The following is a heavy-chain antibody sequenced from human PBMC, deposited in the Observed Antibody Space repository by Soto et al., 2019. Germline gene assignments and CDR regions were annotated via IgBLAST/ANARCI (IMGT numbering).Heavy chain of an antibody. CDR1: GDSISSYY. D-gene: IGHD3-10*01. CDR3: AASYGSGYRAFDY. V-gene: IGHV4-59*01. CDR2: IYYSGST. Sequence: SETLSLTCTVSGDSISSYYWSWIRPPPGKGLEWIGYIYYSGSTNYNPSLKSRVTISVDTSKNQFSLKLSSLRSEDTAIYYCAASYGSGYRAFDYWGQGALVTVSS. J-gene: IGHJ4*02.